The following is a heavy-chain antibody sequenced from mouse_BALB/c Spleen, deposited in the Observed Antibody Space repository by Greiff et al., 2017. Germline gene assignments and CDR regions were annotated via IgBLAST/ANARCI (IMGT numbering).Heavy chain of an antibody. Sequence: VQLKESGGGLVKPGGSLKLSCAASGFTFSDYYMYWVRQTPEKRLEWVATISDGGSYTYYPDSVKGRFTISRDNAKNNLYLQMSSLKSEDTAMYYCARDYSNRGYFDYWGQGTTLTVSS. J-gene: IGHJ2*01. D-gene: IGHD4-1*01. CDR2: ISDGGSYT. CDR3: ARDYSNRGYFDY. V-gene: IGHV5-4*02. CDR1: GFTFSDYY.